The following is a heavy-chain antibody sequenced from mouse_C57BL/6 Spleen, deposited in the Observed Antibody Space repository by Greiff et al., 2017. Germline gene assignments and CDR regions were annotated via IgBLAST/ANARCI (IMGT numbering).Heavy chain of an antibody. CDR1: GFTFSSYG. Sequence: EVMLVESGGDLVKPGGSLKLSCAASGFTFSSYGMSWVRQTPDKRLEWVATISSGGSYTYYPDSVKGRFTISRDNAKSTLYLQMSSLKSEDTAMYYCARQGDYWGQGTTLTVSS. CDR2: ISSGGSYT. J-gene: IGHJ2*01. V-gene: IGHV5-6*01. CDR3: ARQGDY.